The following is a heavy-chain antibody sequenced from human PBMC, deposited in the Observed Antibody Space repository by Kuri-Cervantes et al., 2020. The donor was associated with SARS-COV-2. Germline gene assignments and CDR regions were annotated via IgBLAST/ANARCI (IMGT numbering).Heavy chain of an antibody. CDR1: GGSISSGSYY. CDR3: ARGGVWSSSSAEYFQH. CDR2: IYTSGST. D-gene: IGHD6-6*01. Sequence: LRLSCTVSGGSISSGSYYWSWIRQPAGKGLEWIGRIYTSGSTNYNPSLKSRVTISVDTSKNQFSLKLSSVTAADTAVYYCARGGVWSSSSAEYFQHWGQGTLVTVSS. V-gene: IGHV4-61*02. J-gene: IGHJ1*01.